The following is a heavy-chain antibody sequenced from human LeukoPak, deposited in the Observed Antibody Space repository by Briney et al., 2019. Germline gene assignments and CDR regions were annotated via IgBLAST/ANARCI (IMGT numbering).Heavy chain of an antibody. CDR3: ARLRGPNCSGGSCYDY. V-gene: IGHV7-4-1*02. CDR2: INTNTGNP. J-gene: IGHJ4*02. D-gene: IGHD2-15*01. Sequence: ASVKVSCQAFGYTFTSNYMHWVRPAPGQGLEWMEWINTNTGNPTYAQGFTGRFVFSLDTSVSTAYLQISSLEAEDTAVYYCARLRGPNCSGGSCYDYWGQGTLVTVSS. CDR1: GYTFTSNY.